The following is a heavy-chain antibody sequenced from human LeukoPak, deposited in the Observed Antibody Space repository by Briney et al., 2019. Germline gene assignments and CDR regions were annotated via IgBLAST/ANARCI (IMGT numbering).Heavy chain of an antibody. CDR1: GFTFSSYS. CDR3: ARESLYCSSTSCYKANPDY. V-gene: IGHV3-21*01. J-gene: IGHJ4*02. D-gene: IGHD2-2*01. CDR2: ISSSSSYI. Sequence: GGSLRLSCAASGFTFSSYSMNWVRQAPGKGLEWVSSISSSSSYIYYADSVKGRFTISRDNAKNPLYLQMNSLRAEDTAVYYCARESLYCSSTSCYKANPDYWGQGTLVTVSS.